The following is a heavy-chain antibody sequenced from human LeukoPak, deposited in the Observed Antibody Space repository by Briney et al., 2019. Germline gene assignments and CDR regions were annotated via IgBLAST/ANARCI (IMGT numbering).Heavy chain of an antibody. Sequence: SETLSLTCAVYGGSSSGYYWSWIRQPPGKGLEWIGEINHSGSTNYNPSLKSRVTISVDTSKNQFSLKLSSVTAADTAVYYCARVVGYCSGGSCYPLPYYYYGMDVWGKGTTVTVSS. V-gene: IGHV4-34*01. CDR3: ARVVGYCSGGSCYPLPYYYYGMDV. J-gene: IGHJ6*04. CDR1: GGSSSGYY. CDR2: INHSGST. D-gene: IGHD2-15*01.